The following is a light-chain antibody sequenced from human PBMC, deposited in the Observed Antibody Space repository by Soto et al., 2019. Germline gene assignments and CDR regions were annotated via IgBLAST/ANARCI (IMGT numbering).Light chain of an antibody. CDR3: QHYDSLPIT. V-gene: IGKV3-20*01. J-gene: IGKJ5*01. CDR1: QSVSSSY. CDR2: GAS. Sequence: TKSKDPLSLSPGEMATLSFRASQSVSSSYLAWYQQKPGQPPRPLIYGASSRATGIPDRFSGSGSGTDFTLTISRLEREDFAVFYCQHYDSLPITFGQGTRWRI.